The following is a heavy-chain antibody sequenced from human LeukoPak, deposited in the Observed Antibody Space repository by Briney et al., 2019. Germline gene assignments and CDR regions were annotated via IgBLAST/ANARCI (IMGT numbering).Heavy chain of an antibody. Sequence: GGSLRLSCAVSGITLSNYGMSWVRQAPGRGLEWVAGISDSGGSTTYADSVKGRFTISRDNPKNTLYLQMNSLRVEDTAVYLCAKRGVVIRVILVGFHKQAYYFDSWGQGALVTVSS. CDR2: ISDSGGST. CDR1: GITLSNYG. D-gene: IGHD3-22*01. V-gene: IGHV3-23*01. CDR3: AKRGVVIRVILVGFHKQAYYFDS. J-gene: IGHJ4*02.